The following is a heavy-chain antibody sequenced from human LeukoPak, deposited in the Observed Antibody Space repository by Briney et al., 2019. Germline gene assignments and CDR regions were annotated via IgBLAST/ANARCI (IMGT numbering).Heavy chain of an antibody. V-gene: IGHV3-48*03. CDR2: ISERATRI. CDR1: GFIFSSYD. J-gene: IGHJ4*02. CDR3: VRDAPGSNTGDY. D-gene: IGHD2-8*01. Sequence: GGSLRLSCEASGFIFSSYDMNWVRQAPGKGLEWVSYISERATRIEYADSVKGRFIMSRDDANNLLYLQMNSLRAEDTAVYFCVRDAPGSNTGDYWGQGTLVTVSS.